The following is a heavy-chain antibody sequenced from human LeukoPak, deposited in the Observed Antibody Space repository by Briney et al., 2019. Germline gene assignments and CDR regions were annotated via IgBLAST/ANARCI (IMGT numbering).Heavy chain of an antibody. D-gene: IGHD3-22*01. V-gene: IGHV3-7*04. CDR3: AKDWSSGYSY. J-gene: IGHJ4*02. Sequence: GGSLRLSCAASEFTFNSYWMSWVRQSPTKGLEWVANIKHDGTEKNYVDSVKGRFTVSRDNAKNTLYLQMNSLRAEDTAVYYCAKDWSSGYSYWGQGTLVTVSS. CDR2: IKHDGTEK. CDR1: EFTFNSYW.